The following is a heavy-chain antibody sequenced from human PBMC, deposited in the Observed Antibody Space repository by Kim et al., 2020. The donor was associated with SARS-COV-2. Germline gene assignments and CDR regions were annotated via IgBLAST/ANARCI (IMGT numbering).Heavy chain of an antibody. J-gene: IGHJ6*02. D-gene: IGHD5-18*01. V-gene: IGHV3-30*09. Sequence: AMQGRFVISRDNSKNTLYLQVNSVRAEDTAVYYCARSHSSSLSMYYYGMDVWGQGTTLTVSS. CDR3: ARSHSSSLSMYYYGMDV.